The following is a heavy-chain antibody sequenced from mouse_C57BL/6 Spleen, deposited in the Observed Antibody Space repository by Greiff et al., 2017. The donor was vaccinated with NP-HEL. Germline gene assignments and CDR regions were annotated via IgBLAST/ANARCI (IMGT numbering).Heavy chain of an antibody. CDR3: ARYRDYDNYAMDY. Sequence: EVKVVESGPGLAKPSQTLSLTCSVTGYSITSDYWNWIRKFPGNKLEYMGYISYSGSTYYNPSLKSRISITRDTSKNQYYLQLNSVTTEDTATYYCARYRDYDNYAMDYWGQGTSVTVSS. J-gene: IGHJ4*01. D-gene: IGHD2-4*01. CDR1: GYSITSDY. CDR2: ISYSGST. V-gene: IGHV3-8*01.